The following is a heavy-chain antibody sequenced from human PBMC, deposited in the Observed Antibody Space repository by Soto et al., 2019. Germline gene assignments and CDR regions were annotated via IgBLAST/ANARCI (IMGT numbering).Heavy chain of an antibody. CDR3: ARHSPPFFYGSGPWDV. Sequence: QVQLQESGPGLVRPSETLSLTCTVSSGSISNSYWSWIRQSPGKGLEWIGYIYSSGSTNYNPSLKSRVTISVDTSKNQFSLQLSSLIAADTAVYYCARHSPPFFYGSGPWDVWGQGTTVTVSS. CDR2: IYSSGST. CDR1: SGSISNSY. D-gene: IGHD3-10*01. J-gene: IGHJ6*02. V-gene: IGHV4-59*08.